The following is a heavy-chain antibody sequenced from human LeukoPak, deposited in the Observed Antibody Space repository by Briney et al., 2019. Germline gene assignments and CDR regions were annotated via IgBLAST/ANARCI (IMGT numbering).Heavy chain of an antibody. J-gene: IGHJ6*03. CDR1: GYTFTSYY. CDR2: INPTSGSA. CDR3: AKAAVATKAYYYHMDV. D-gene: IGHD6-19*01. Sequence: ASVKVSCKASGYTFTSYYMHWVRQAPGQGLEWMGVINPTSGSANFAQKFQGRVSLTRDTSTSTLYMELRSLSSADTAVYYCAKAAVATKAYYYHMDVWGKGTPVTVSS. V-gene: IGHV1-46*01.